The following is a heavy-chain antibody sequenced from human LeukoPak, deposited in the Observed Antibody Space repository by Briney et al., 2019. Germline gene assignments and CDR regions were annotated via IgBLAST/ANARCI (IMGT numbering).Heavy chain of an antibody. D-gene: IGHD3-22*01. J-gene: IGHJ3*02. V-gene: IGHV3-23*01. CDR1: GFSFSSYA. CDR3: AKRPRDSSGYYLGAFDM. Sequence: GGSLRLSRAASGFSFSSYATTWVRQAPGKGLEWVSGIYASGSATHYADTVKGRFTISRDNSKNTLYLQMNSLRAEDTAVYYCAKRPRDSSGYYLGAFDMWGQGTMVTVSS. CDR2: IYASGSAT.